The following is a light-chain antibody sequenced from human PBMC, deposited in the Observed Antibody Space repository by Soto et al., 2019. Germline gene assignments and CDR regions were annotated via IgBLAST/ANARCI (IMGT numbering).Light chain of an antibody. CDR1: QSVSDNY. J-gene: IGKJ3*01. CDR2: GAS. V-gene: IGKV3-20*01. Sequence: EIVLTQSPGTLSLSPGERATLSCRASQSVSDNYLAWYQQKPGQAPRLLIYGASSRATGVPDRFSGSGSGTDFTLTISRLEPEDFAVYYCQLGVFGRGTKVESK. CDR3: QLGV.